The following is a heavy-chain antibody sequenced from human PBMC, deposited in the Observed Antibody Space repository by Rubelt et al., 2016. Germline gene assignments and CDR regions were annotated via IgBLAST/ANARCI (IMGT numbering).Heavy chain of an antibody. Sequence: QLQLQESGPGLVKPSETLSLTCTVSGGSISSSGYYWGWIRQPPGKGLEWIGSIYYSGSTYYNPSLMGLVTISLYTSKNQFSLKLSYVTAADTAVYYCARHDLRGGAHDYWGQGTLVTVSS. CDR2: IYYSGST. D-gene: IGHD1-26*01. V-gene: IGHV4-39*01. J-gene: IGHJ4*02. CDR1: GGSISSSGYY. CDR3: ARHDLRGGAHDY.